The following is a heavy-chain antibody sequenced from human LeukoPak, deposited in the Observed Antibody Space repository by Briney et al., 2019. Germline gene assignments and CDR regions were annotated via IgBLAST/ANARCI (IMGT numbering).Heavy chain of an antibody. Sequence: SETLSLTCTVSGGSISSHYWSWIRQPPGKGLEWIGYIYYSGSTNYNPSLKSRVTISVDTSKNQFSLKLSSVTAADTAVYYCARARGIAALDYRGQGNPVTVSS. CDR1: GGSISSHY. J-gene: IGHJ4*02. D-gene: IGHD6-25*01. CDR3: ARARGIAALDY. CDR2: IYYSGST. V-gene: IGHV4-59*11.